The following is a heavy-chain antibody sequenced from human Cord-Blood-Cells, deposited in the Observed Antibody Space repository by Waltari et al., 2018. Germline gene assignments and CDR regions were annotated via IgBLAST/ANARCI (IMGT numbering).Heavy chain of an antibody. CDR3: ARDGAGIAARPFDY. CDR1: GFTFSSYW. CDR2: IKQDGSEK. V-gene: IGHV3-7*01. D-gene: IGHD6-6*01. J-gene: IGHJ4*02. Sequence: EVQLVESGGGLVQPGGSLRLSCAASGFTFSSYWMSWVRQAPGKGLEWVANIKQDGSEKYYVDSVKGRFTISRDNAKNSLYLQMNSLRAEDTAVYYCARDGAGIAARPFDYWGQGTLVTVSS.